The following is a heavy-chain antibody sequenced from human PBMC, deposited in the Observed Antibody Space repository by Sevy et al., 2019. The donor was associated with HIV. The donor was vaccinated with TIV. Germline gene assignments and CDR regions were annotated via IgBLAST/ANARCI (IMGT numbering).Heavy chain of an antibody. CDR3: GRDNWGSIDY. V-gene: IGHV4-59*01. CDR1: DGSLNTYG. CDR2: AYYNGGT. Sequence: SETLSLTCTVSDGSLNTYGWSWIRQPPGKGLEWIGYAYYNGGTNYNPSLKSRLTILVGTSERQLSLQLSSVTPAERAVYYCGRDNWGSIDYWGQGVLVTVSS. J-gene: IGHJ4*02. D-gene: IGHD7-27*01.